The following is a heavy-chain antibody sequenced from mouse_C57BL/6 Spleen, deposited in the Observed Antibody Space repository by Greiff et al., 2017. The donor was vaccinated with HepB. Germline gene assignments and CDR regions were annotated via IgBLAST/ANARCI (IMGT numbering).Heavy chain of an antibody. CDR2: ISSGSSTI. J-gene: IGHJ1*03. D-gene: IGHD1-1*01. V-gene: IGHV5-17*01. CDR1: GFTFSDYG. CDR3: ASPYYYGSSWYFDV. Sequence: EVKLMESGGGLVKPGGSLKLSCAASGFTFSDYGMHWVRQAPEKGLEWVAYISSGSSTIYYADTVKGRFTISRDNAKNTLFLQMTSLRSEDTAMYYCASPYYYGSSWYFDVWGTRTTVTVSS.